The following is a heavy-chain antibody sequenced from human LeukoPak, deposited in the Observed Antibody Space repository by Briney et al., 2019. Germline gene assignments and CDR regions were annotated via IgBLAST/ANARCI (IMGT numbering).Heavy chain of an antibody. CDR2: ISYVGTNK. CDR3: AKDRRDTVDLDY. Sequence: PGGSLRLSCAASGFTFSSYGMHWVRQAPGKGLEWVAVISYVGTNKYYADSVKGRFTISRDNSKNTLYLQMNSLRAEDTAVYYCAKDRRDTVDLDYWGQGTLVTVSS. J-gene: IGHJ4*02. D-gene: IGHD5-18*01. CDR1: GFTFSSYG. V-gene: IGHV3-30*18.